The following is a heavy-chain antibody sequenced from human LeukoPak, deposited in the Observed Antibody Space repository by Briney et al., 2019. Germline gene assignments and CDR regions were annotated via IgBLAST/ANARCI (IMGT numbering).Heavy chain of an antibody. CDR3: ARIWYFGDNNWRYFDY. CDR1: GFSFSNYW. J-gene: IGHJ4*03. CDR2: IGPHGSET. D-gene: IGHD1-1*01. Sequence: QPGGSLRLSCAASGFSFSNYWMSWVRQAPGKGLEWVANIGPHGSETQYVGSVKGRFTTSRDNAKNSLYVQMNSLRAEDTAIYYCARIWYFGDNNWRYFDYWGQGTLVTVAS. V-gene: IGHV3-7*01.